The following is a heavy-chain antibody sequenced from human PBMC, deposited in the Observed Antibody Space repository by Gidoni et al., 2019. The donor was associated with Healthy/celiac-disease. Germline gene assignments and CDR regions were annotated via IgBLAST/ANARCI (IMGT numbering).Heavy chain of an antibody. Sequence: QVQLQESGAGLVKPSQTLSLTCTVSGGPISSGSYYWSWIRQPAGKGLGWIGRIYTSGSTNYNPSLKSRVTISVDTSKNQFSLKLSSVTAADTAVYYCASTIAAAGTRFDYWGQGTLVTVSS. D-gene: IGHD6-13*01. V-gene: IGHV4-61*02. CDR2: IYTSGST. CDR1: GGPISSGSYY. J-gene: IGHJ4*02. CDR3: ASTIAAAGTRFDY.